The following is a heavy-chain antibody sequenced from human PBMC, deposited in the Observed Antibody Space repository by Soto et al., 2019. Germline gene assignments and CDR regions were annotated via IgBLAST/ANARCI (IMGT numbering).Heavy chain of an antibody. D-gene: IGHD3-16*02. J-gene: IGHJ4*02. CDR1: GGSIRSYY. CDR2: IYYSGST. V-gene: IGHV4-59*01. CDR3: ARGPYDYVWGSDPPPFDY. Sequence: SETLSLTFTVSGGSIRSYYWSRIRQSPGKGLEWIGYIYYSGSTYYNPSLKSRVAISVDMSKNQSSLKLSSVTAADTAVYYFARGPYDYVWGSDPPPFDYWGQGTLVTVSS.